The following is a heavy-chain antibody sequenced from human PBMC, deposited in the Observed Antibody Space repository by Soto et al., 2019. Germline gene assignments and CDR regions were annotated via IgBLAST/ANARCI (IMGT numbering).Heavy chain of an antibody. CDR1: GFTFSSYA. CDR3: AKRDGGFGVVIMYYGMDV. CDR2: ISGSGGST. V-gene: IGHV3-23*01. Sequence: GGSLRLSCAASGFTFSSYAMSWVRQAPGQGLEWVSAISGSGGSTYYADSVKGRFTISRDNSKNTLYLQMNSLRAEETAVYYCAKRDGGFGVVIMYYGMDVWGQGTTVTVS. J-gene: IGHJ6*02. D-gene: IGHD3-3*01.